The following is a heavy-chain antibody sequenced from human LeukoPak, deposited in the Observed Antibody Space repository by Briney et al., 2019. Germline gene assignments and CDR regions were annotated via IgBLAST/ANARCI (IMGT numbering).Heavy chain of an antibody. CDR2: IYYTVST. CDR3: ARNDCSSTSCQFGDAFDI. Sequence: PSQTLSLTCTVSGGSISSSDYYWSWIRQPPGKGLEWIGYIYYTVSTFYNLSLKSRVAISVDTSKNLFSLKLTSVTAADTAVYYCARNDCSSTSCQFGDAFDIWGQGAMVTVSS. V-gene: IGHV4-30-4*08. CDR1: GGSISSSDYY. D-gene: IGHD2-2*01. J-gene: IGHJ3*02.